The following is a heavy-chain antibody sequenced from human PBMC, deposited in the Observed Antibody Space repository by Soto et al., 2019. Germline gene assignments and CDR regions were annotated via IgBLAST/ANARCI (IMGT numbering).Heavy chain of an antibody. CDR1: GGSFSDYA. CDR2: IIPSVRSP. V-gene: IGHV1-69*04. Sequence: QVQLVQSGAEVKKPGSSVKVSCKSSGGSFSDYAISWVRQAPGQGLEWLGRIIPSVRSPNYAQKFQGRVTITADKSTRTVHMDLRSLRSGDTAIYYCAREMAGMDIVTTIEGNAFEIWGQGTMVTVSS. J-gene: IGHJ3*02. CDR3: AREMAGMDIVTTIEGNAFEI. D-gene: IGHD5-12*01.